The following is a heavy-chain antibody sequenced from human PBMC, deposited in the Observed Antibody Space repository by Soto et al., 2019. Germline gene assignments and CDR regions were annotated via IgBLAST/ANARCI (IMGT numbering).Heavy chain of an antibody. CDR2: ISSSSSTI. V-gene: IGHV3-48*02. CDR3: ARSYYYDSSGYLVPFDY. CDR1: GFTFGSYS. Sequence: GGALRLSCAASGFTFGSYSMNWVRQAPGKGLEWVSYISSSSSTIYYADSVKGRFTISRDNAKNSLYLQMNSLRDEDTAVYYCARSYYYDSSGYLVPFDYWGQGTLVTASS. D-gene: IGHD3-22*01. J-gene: IGHJ4*02.